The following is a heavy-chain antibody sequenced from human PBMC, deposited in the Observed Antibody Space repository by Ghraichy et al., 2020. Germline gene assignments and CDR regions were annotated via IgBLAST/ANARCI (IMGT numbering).Heavy chain of an antibody. CDR3: VGGTGWLFDY. D-gene: IGHD6-19*01. V-gene: IGHV3-7*01. J-gene: IGHJ4*02. CDR1: GLTLSSFW. Sequence: LSLTCAASGLTLSSFWMNWVRQAPGKGLKWVANIKQDGSEGSYVDSVKGRFTISRDNAKNSLHLQMNSLRVEDTAVYYCVGGTGWLFDYWGQGTLVTVSS. CDR2: IKQDGSEG.